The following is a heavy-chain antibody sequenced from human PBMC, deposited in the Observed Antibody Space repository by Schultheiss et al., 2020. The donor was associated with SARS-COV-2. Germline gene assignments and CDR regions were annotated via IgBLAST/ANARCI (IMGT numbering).Heavy chain of an antibody. D-gene: IGHD6-13*01. J-gene: IGHJ6*02. CDR2: ISAYNGNT. V-gene: IGHV1-18*01. Sequence: ASVKVSCKASGYTFTSYGISWVRQAPGQGLEWMGWISAYNGNTNYAQKLQGRVTMTTDTSTSTAYMELRSLRSDDTAVYYCARDHSPIAAAGTVYYYGMDVWGQGTTVTVSS. CDR1: GYTFTSYG. CDR3: ARDHSPIAAAGTVYYYGMDV.